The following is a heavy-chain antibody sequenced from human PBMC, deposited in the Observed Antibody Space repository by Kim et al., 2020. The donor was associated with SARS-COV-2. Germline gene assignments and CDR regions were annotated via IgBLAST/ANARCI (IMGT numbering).Heavy chain of an antibody. J-gene: IGHJ6*02. V-gene: IGHV5-51*01. CDR3: ARESRTMVRGRPGYYYYGMDV. CDR2: IYPGDSDT. CDR1: GYSFTSYW. Sequence: GESLKISCKGSGYSFTSYWIGWVRQMPGKGLEWMGIIYPGDSDTRYSPSFQGQVTISADKSISTAYLQWSSLKASDTAMYYCARESRTMVRGRPGYYYYGMDVWGQGTTVTVSS. D-gene: IGHD3-10*01.